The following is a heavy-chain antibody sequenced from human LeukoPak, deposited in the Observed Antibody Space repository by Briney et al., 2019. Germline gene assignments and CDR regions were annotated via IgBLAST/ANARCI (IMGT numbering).Heavy chain of an antibody. Sequence: SVKVSCKASGYTFTGYYMHWVRQAPGQGLEWMGRIIPILGIANYAQKFQGRVTITADKSTSTAYMELSSLRSEDTAVYYCARGGPRGYSYGFDYWGQGTLVTVSS. CDR2: IIPILGIA. CDR3: ARGGPRGYSYGFDY. CDR1: GYTFTGYY. V-gene: IGHV1-69*04. D-gene: IGHD5-18*01. J-gene: IGHJ4*02.